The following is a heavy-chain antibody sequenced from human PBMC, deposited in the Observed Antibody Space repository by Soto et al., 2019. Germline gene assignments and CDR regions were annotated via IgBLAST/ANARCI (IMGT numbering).Heavy chain of an antibody. D-gene: IGHD1-7*01. CDR2: ISAYNGNT. V-gene: IGHV1-18*01. Sequence: QVQLVQSGAEVKKPGASVKVSCKASGYTFTSYGISWVRQAPGQGLEWMGWISAYNGNTNYAQKLQGRGTMTTDTSTSTAYMELRSLRSDDTAVYYCARATPLITGTTSDWFDPWGQGTLVTVSS. CDR1: GYTFTSYG. CDR3: ARATPLITGTTSDWFDP. J-gene: IGHJ5*02.